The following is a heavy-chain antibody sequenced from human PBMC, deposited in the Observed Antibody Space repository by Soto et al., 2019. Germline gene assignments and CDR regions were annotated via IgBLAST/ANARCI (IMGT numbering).Heavy chain of an antibody. CDR1: GFTFSTYA. CDR2: VSSEGGTQ. D-gene: IGHD3-22*01. Sequence: QVQLVESGGGVVQPGRSLRLSCTASGFTFSTYAMQWVRQAPGKGLEWVAVVSSEGGTQFYADSVKGRFTISRDNSKNSLYLQMSSLTTEDAAIYYCARENYYGGHVIGSLDLRGRGTLGSVSS. J-gene: IGHJ2*01. V-gene: IGHV3-30-3*01. CDR3: ARENYYGGHVIGSLDL.